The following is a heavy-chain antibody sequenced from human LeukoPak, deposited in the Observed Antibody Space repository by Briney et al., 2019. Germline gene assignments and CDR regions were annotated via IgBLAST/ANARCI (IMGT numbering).Heavy chain of an antibody. Sequence: PSETLSLTCTVSGGYISSSSYYWGWIRQPPGKGLEGIGRSYYSGSTYYNPSLKSRVTISGDTSKSQFYLKLSSVTAADTAVYYCATQQLELGDSRNFDYWGQGTLVTVSS. CDR3: ATQQLELGDSRNFDY. J-gene: IGHJ4*02. CDR2: SYYSGST. D-gene: IGHD1-7*01. CDR1: GGYISSSSYY. V-gene: IGHV4-39*01.